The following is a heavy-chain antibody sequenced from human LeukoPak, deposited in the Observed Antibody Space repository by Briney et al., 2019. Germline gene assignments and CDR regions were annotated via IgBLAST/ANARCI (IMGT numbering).Heavy chain of an antibody. CDR1: GGTFSSYA. J-gene: IGHJ4*02. V-gene: IGHV1-69*04. D-gene: IGHD3-16*01. Sequence: VASVKVSCKASGGTFSSYAISWVRQAPGQGLEWMGRIIPILGIANYAQKFQGRVTITADKSTSTAYMELSSLRSDDTAVYYCARAGGLWDPFDYWGQGTLVTVSS. CDR2: IIPILGIA. CDR3: ARAGGLWDPFDY.